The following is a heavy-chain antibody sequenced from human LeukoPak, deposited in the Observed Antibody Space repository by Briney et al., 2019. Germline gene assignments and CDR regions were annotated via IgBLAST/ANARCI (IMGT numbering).Heavy chain of an antibody. J-gene: IGHJ4*02. CDR3: ARAVLYDSSGQWDY. D-gene: IGHD3-22*01. V-gene: IGHV1-69*13. CDR2: IIPIFGTA. CDR1: GGTFSSYA. Sequence: SVKVSCKASGGTFSSYAISWVRQAPGQGLEWMGGIIPIFGTANYAQKFQGRVTITAGESTSTAYMELSSLRSEDTAVYYCARAVLYDSSGQWDYWGQGTLVTVSS.